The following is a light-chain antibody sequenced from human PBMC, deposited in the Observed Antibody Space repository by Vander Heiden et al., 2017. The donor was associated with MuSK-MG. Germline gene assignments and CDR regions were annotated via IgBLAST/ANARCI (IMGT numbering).Light chain of an antibody. V-gene: IGLV2-14*01. CDR2: DVS. CDR1: SSDVGGYNY. J-gene: IGLJ3*02. Sequence: SAITRPASVSGSAGQTITISCTGTSSDVGGYNYVSWYQQHPGKAPKLMIYDVSNRPSGVSNRFSGSKSGNTASLTISGLQAEDEADYYCSSYTSSSTLWVFGGGTKLTVL. CDR3: SSYTSSSTLWV.